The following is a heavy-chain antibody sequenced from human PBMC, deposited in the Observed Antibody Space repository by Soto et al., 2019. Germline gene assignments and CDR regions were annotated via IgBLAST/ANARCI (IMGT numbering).Heavy chain of an antibody. CDR1: GFTFSDYY. D-gene: IGHD5-12*01. V-gene: IGHV3-11*01. CDR2: ITSSGSTI. Sequence: GGSLRLSCAASGFTFSDYYMSWIRQAPGKGLEWVSYITSSGSTIYYADSVKGRFTISRDNSKNTVFLQMNALRAEDTAVYYCARDFSMVIVAPGYWGQGTLVTVAS. CDR3: ARDFSMVIVAPGY. J-gene: IGHJ4*02.